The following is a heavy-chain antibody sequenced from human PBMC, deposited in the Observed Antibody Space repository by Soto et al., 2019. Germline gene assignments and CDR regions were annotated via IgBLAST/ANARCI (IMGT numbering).Heavy chain of an antibody. J-gene: IGHJ1*01. Sequence: PGEALKISWERSGYSFSSYWIGWVRQMPGKGLEWMGSIYPGNSETRYSPSFQGQVTISADKSISTAYLQWNSLKASDTAIYYCARLLCTGLEVVPYAPIEDRGQRAVVPVS. CDR2: IYPGNSET. D-gene: IGHD2-2*01. V-gene: IGHV5-51*01. CDR3: ARLLCTGLEVVPYAPIED. CDR1: GYSFSSYW.